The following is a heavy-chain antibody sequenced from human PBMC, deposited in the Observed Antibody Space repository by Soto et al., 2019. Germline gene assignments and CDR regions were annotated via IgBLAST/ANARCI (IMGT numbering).Heavy chain of an antibody. J-gene: IGHJ4*02. V-gene: IGHV3-15*01. CDR2: IKSKIDGGTT. Sequence: PGGSLRLSCAASGFTFSSAGVSWVRKAPGKGLEWVARIKSKIDGGTTDYAALVRGRFTISRDDSKNTLYLQMDSLQIEDTAVYYCPPYDYVSASDRIRWAYWGQGALVTVSS. CDR1: GFTFSSAG. D-gene: IGHD3-16*02. CDR3: PPYDYVSASDRIRWAY.